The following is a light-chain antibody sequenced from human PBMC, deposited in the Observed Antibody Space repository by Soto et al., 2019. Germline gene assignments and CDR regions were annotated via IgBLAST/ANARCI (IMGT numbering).Light chain of an antibody. Sequence: QSVLTQPPSVSGSPGQSVTISCTGTSSDVGSANRVSWYQQPPGTAPKLIIYGVSNRPSGVPDRFSGSKAGNTASLIISGLQAEDEADYFCSSYTTSITYVFGTGTKVPVL. V-gene: IGLV2-18*02. J-gene: IGLJ1*01. CDR3: SSYTTSITYV. CDR1: SSDVGSANR. CDR2: GVS.